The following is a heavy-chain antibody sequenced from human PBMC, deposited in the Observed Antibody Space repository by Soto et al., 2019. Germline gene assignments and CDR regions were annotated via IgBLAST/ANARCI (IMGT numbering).Heavy chain of an antibody. J-gene: IGHJ4*02. CDR2: INHSGST. D-gene: IGHD2-2*01. CDR3: ARIGVVVPALMVY. CDR1: GGSFSGYY. V-gene: IGHV4-34*01. Sequence: PSETLSLTCAVYGGSFSGYYWSWIRQPPGKGLEWIGEINHSGSTNYNPSLKSRATISVDTSKNQFSLKLSSVTAADTAVYYCARIGVVVPALMVYWGQGTLVPVSS.